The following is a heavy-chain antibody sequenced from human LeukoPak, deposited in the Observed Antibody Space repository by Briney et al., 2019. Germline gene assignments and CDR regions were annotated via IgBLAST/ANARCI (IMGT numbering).Heavy chain of an antibody. D-gene: IGHD4-17*01. CDR2: IYYSGST. CDR1: GGSISSYY. V-gene: IGHV4-59*08. CDR3: ARQYTDYGDYVGWFDP. Sequence: SETLSLTCTVSGGSISSYYWSWIRQPPGKGLEGIGFIYYSGSTNYNPSLKSRVTISVDTSKNQFSLKLSSVTAADTAVYYCARQYTDYGDYVGWFDPWGQGTLVTVSS. J-gene: IGHJ5*02.